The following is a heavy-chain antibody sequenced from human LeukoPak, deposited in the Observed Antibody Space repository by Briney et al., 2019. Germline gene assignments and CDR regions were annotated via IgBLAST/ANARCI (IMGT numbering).Heavy chain of an antibody. J-gene: IGHJ5*02. Sequence: SETLSLTCTVSGYSISSGYYWGWIRQPPGKGLEWIGSIYQSGSTYYNPSLKSRVTISVDTSKNQFSLKLSSVTAADTAVYYCARDSSSFNCFDPWGQGTLVTVSS. CDR1: GYSISSGYY. V-gene: IGHV4-38-2*02. D-gene: IGHD6-13*01. CDR3: ARDSSSFNCFDP. CDR2: IYQSGST.